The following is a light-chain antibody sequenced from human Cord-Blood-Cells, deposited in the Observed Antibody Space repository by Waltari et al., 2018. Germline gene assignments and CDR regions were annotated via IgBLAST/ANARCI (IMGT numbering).Light chain of an antibody. CDR3: QAWDSSTRV. J-gene: IGLJ3*02. CDR2: QAS. V-gene: IGLV3-1*01. CDR1: KLGDKY. Sequence: SYELTQPPSASVSPGQTASITCTGDKLGDKYACWYQQKPGQSPVLVIYQASKRPSGIPERFSGSNSGNTATLTISGTQAMDEADYYCQAWDSSTRVFGGGTKLTVL.